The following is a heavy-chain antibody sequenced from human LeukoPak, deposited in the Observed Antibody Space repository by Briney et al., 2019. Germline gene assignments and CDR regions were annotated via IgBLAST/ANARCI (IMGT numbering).Heavy chain of an antibody. CDR2: TYYRSKWYH. CDR3: AKGYSMSY. J-gene: IGHJ4*02. D-gene: IGHD5-12*01. CDR1: VDSDFKKPTA. V-gene: IGHV6-1*01. Sequence: QTLTLTCAISVDSDFKKPTAWHRITQSTSRALEWLGRTYYRSKWYHEYAISVRSRIIINSDTSKNQFSLHLNSVTPDDTAVYYCAKGYSMSYWGQGTLVTVSS.